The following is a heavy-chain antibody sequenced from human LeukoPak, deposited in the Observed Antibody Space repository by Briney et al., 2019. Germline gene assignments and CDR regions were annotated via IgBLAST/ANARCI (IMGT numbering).Heavy chain of an antibody. V-gene: IGHV1-2*02. Sequence: ASVKVSCKASGYTFTGYYMHWVRQAPGQGLEWMGWINPNSGGTNYAQKFQGRVTLTRDTSISAAYIELSRMRSDDTDVYYCAGGRYDYVWGSYRLRRDDAFDIWGQGTMVTVSS. CDR1: GYTFTGYY. J-gene: IGHJ3*02. D-gene: IGHD3-16*02. CDR3: AGGRYDYVWGSYRLRRDDAFDI. CDR2: INPNSGGT.